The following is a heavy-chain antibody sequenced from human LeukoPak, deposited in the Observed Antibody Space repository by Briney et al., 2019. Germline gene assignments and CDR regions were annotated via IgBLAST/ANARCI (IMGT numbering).Heavy chain of an antibody. J-gene: IGHJ4*02. CDR1: GYTFTGYY. V-gene: IGHV1-2*02. CDR3: VRATIFGVLIIAHFDY. D-gene: IGHD3-3*01. Sequence: ASVKVSCKASGYTFTGYYMHWVRQAPGQGLEWMGWINPNSGGTNYAQKFQGRVTMTRDTSISTAYMELSRLRSDDTAVYYCVRATIFGVLIIAHFDYWGQGTLVTVSS. CDR2: INPNSGGT.